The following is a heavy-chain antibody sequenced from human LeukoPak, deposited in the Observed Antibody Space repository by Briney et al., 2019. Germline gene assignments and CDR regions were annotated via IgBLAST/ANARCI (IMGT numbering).Heavy chain of an antibody. CDR3: ARRLRYFDWVHFDY. CDR2: MYYSGST. J-gene: IGHJ4*02. V-gene: IGHV4-30-4*01. Sequence: SETLSLTCTVSGGSIRSGDSYWSWIRQPPGKGLEWIGYMYYSGSTYYNPSLKSRATISEDTSKNQFSLKLSSVTAADTAVYYCARRLRYFDWVHFDYWGQGTLVTVSS. CDR1: GGSIRSGDSY. D-gene: IGHD3-9*01.